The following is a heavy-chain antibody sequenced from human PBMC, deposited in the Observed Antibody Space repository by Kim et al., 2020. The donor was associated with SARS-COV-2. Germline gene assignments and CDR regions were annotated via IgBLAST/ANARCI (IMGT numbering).Heavy chain of an antibody. J-gene: IGHJ3*02. CDR2: TYYRSKWYN. V-gene: IGHV6-1*01. CDR1: GDSVSSNSAA. Sequence: SQTLSLTCAISGDSVSSNSAAWNWIRQSPSRGLEWLGRTYYRSKWYNDYAVSVKSRITINPDTSKNQFSLQLNSVTPEDTAVYYCARLSFRDYGDLYDAFEIWGQGKMVTVSS. CDR3: ARLSFRDYGDLYDAFEI. D-gene: IGHD4-17*01.